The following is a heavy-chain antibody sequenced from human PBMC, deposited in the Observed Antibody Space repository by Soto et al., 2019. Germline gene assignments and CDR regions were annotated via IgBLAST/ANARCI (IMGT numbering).Heavy chain of an antibody. V-gene: IGHV3-74*01. CDR3: ARDPYGVNSY. Sequence: EVQLVESGGGFVQPGGSLRLFCEASGFTFSSYWMHWVRQAPGKGLVWVLRINSDGSSATNAASVKSRFTISRDNTKNTVYLQMHSLRAEDTAVYYCARDPYGVNSYWGKGTLVTVSS. CDR2: INSDGSSA. J-gene: IGHJ4*02. D-gene: IGHD4-17*01. CDR1: GFTFSSYW.